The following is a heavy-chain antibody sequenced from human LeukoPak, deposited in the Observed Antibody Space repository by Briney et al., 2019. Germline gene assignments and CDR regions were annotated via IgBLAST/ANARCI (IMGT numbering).Heavy chain of an antibody. CDR1: GYTFSDHY. CDR2: TRNKANNYAT. D-gene: IGHD4-23*01. V-gene: IGHV3-72*01. CDR3: TRWRSGTSD. Sequence: GGSLRLSCAASGYTFSDHYIDWVRQAPGKGLEWVGHTRNKANNYATEYAASVKGRFTISRDDSRNSVYLQMNSLKTEDTAVYYCTRWRSGTSDWGQGTLVTVSS. J-gene: IGHJ4*02.